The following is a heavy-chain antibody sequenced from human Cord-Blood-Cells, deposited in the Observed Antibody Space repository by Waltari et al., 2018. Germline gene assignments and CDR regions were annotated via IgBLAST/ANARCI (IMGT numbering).Heavy chain of an antibody. CDR3: ARAGYYYGSGSYYN. Sequence: QVQLQQWGAGLLKPSETLSLTCAGYGGSFSGYYWSWIRQPPGKGLEWIGEINHSGSTNYNPSLKSRVTISVDTSKNQFSLKLSSVTAADTAVYYCARAGYYYGSGSYYNWGLGTLVTVSS. D-gene: IGHD3-10*01. V-gene: IGHV4-34*01. J-gene: IGHJ4*02. CDR1: GGSFSGYY. CDR2: INHSGST.